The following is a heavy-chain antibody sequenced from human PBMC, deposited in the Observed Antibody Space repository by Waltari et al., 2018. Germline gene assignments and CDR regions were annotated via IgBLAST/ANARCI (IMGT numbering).Heavy chain of an antibody. J-gene: IGHJ5*02. CDR2: IYYSGST. V-gene: IGHV4-39*07. Sequence: QLQLQESGPGLVKPSETLSLTCTVSGGSISSSSYYWGWIRQPPGKGLEWIGSIYYSGSTYYNPSLKSRVTISVDTSKNQFSLKLSSVTAADTAVYYCARDGEDTAMGEGWFDPWGQGTLVTVSS. D-gene: IGHD5-18*01. CDR3: ARDGEDTAMGEGWFDP. CDR1: GGSISSSSYY.